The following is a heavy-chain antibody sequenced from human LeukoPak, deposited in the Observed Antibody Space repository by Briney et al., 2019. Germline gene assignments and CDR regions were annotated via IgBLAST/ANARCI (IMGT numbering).Heavy chain of an antibody. J-gene: IGHJ5*02. CDR2: INPNSGGT. CDR3: ARDRFAIVVVPAAILGGWFDP. CDR1: GYTFTGYY. Sequence: ASVKVSCKASGYTFTGYYMHWVRQAPGQGLEWMGWINPNSGGTNYAQKFQGRVTMTRDTSISTAYMELSRLRSDDTAVYYCARDRFAIVVVPAAILGGWFDPWGQGTLVTVSS. D-gene: IGHD2-2*02. V-gene: IGHV1-2*02.